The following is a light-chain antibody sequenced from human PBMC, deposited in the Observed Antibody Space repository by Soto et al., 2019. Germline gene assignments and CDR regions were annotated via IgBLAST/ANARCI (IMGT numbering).Light chain of an antibody. V-gene: IGLV2-14*03. CDR3: NSYTGTSARYA. Sequence: QSVLTQPASVSGSPGQSTTISCNGTSSDVGRYNYVSWYQQYPGRAPKLIIFDVTNRPSGVSPRFSGSKPGNTASLTISGLQAADEADYYCNSYTGTSARYAFGTGTKVTVL. CDR1: SSDVGRYNY. J-gene: IGLJ1*01. CDR2: DVT.